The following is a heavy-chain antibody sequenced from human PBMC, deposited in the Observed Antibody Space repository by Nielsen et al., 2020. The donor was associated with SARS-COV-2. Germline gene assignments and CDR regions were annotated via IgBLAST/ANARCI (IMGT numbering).Heavy chain of an antibody. J-gene: IGHJ3*02. CDR2: IYYSGST. Sequence: PGKGLEWIGYIYYSGSTNYNPSLKSRVTISVDTSKNQFSLKLSSVTAADTAVYYCARDANYYDSSGYPYGAFDIWGQGTLVTVSS. D-gene: IGHD3-22*01. CDR3: ARDANYYDSSGYPYGAFDI. V-gene: IGHV4-59*12.